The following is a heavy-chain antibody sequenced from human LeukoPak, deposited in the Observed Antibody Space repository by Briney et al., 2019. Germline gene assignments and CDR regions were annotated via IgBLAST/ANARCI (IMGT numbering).Heavy chain of an antibody. V-gene: IGHV3-21*01. CDR3: ARGGSYYSLGPTDY. Sequence: PGGSLRLSCAASGFTFSSYTMNWVRQAPGKGLEWVSSISTSSNYGYYADSVRGRFTISRDNAKNSLYLQMNSLRAEDTAVYYCARGGSYYSLGPTDYWGQGTLVTVSS. J-gene: IGHJ4*02. D-gene: IGHD1-26*01. CDR1: GFTFSSYT. CDR2: ISTSSNYG.